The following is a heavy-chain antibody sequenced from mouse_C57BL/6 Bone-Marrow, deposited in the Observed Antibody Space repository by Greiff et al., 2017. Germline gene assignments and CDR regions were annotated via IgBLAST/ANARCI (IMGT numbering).Heavy chain of an antibody. CDR2: ISSGGSYT. Sequence: EVQVVESGGDLVKPGGSLKLSCAASGFTFSSYGMSWVRQTPDKRLEWVATISSGGSYTYYPDSVKGRFTISRDNAKNTLYLHMSSLKSEDTAMYYCARQPPYYYGSRVWYFDVWGTGTTGTVSS. J-gene: IGHJ1*03. V-gene: IGHV5-6*01. D-gene: IGHD1-1*01. CDR1: GFTFSSYG. CDR3: ARQPPYYYGSRVWYFDV.